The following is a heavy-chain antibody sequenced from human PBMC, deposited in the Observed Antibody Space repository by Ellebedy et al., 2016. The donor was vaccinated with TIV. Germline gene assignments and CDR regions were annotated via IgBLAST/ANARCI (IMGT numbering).Heavy chain of an antibody. Sequence: ASVKVSXXASGYTFTSYYMHWVRQAPGQGLEWMGIINPSGGSTSYAQKFQGRVTMTRDTSTSTVYMELSSLRSEDTAVYYCAGTPGEEVVPAAIPDAFDIWGQGTMVTVSS. CDR1: GYTFTSYY. CDR3: AGTPGEEVVPAAIPDAFDI. CDR2: INPSGGST. J-gene: IGHJ3*02. V-gene: IGHV1-46*01. D-gene: IGHD2-2*02.